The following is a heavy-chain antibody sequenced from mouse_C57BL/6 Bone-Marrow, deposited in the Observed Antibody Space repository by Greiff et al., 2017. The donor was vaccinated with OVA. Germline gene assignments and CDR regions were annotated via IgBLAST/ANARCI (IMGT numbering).Heavy chain of an antibody. CDR3: ASLAFYSNSEDY. CDR1: GFTFSSYT. CDR2: ISGGGGNT. Sequence: EVNLVESGGGLVKPGGSLKLSCAASGFTFSSYTMSWVRQTPEKRLEWVATISGGGGNTYYPESVKGRFTISRDNAKNTPYLQMISLRSEYTALYYCASLAFYSNSEDYWGQGTSLTVSS. D-gene: IGHD2-5*01. J-gene: IGHJ2*02. V-gene: IGHV5-9*01.